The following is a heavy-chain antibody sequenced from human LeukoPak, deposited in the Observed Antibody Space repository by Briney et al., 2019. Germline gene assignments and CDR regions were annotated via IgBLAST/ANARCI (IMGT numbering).Heavy chain of an antibody. D-gene: IGHD6-13*01. CDR1: GYTCTSYG. Sequence: GTSVKVSCKASGYTCTSYGISWVRQAPGQGLEWMGWISAYNGNTNYAQKLQGRVTMTTDTSTSTAYMELRSLRSDDTAVYYCARAPAGYSSSWYIYWGQGTLVTVSS. CDR3: ARAPAGYSSSWYIY. J-gene: IGHJ4*02. V-gene: IGHV1-18*01. CDR2: ISAYNGNT.